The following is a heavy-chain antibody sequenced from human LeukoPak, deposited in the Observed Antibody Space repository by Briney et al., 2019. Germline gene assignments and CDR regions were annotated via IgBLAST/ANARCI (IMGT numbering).Heavy chain of an antibody. Sequence: SETLSLTCTVSGGSISSYYWSWIRQPPGKGLEWIGYIFHSGSTNYSPSLKSRVTISVDTSKNQFSLKLSSVTAADTAVYYCARGRRGHYDYIWGSYNNWFDPWGQGTLVTVSS. J-gene: IGHJ5*02. CDR1: GGSISSYY. V-gene: IGHV4-59*12. D-gene: IGHD3-16*01. CDR2: IFHSGST. CDR3: ARGRRGHYDYIWGSYNNWFDP.